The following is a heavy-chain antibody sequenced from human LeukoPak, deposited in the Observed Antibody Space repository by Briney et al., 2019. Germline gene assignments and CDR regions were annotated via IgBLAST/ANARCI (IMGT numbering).Heavy chain of an antibody. CDR3: TKVGYIDEGIDY. CDR2: IKQDGSKK. J-gene: IGHJ4*02. Sequence: GGSLRLSCVASGFPFSSYWMTWVRQAPGKGLEWVANIKQDGSKKSYVDSVKGRFTISRDNAKNSLYLQMNSLRAEDTAIYYCTKVGYIDEGIDYWGQGTLVTVSS. D-gene: IGHD5-24*01. V-gene: IGHV3-7*01. CDR1: GFPFSSYW.